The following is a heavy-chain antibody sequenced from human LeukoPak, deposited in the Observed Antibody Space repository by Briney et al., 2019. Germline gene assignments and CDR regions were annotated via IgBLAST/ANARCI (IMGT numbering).Heavy chain of an antibody. V-gene: IGHV3-23*01. CDR2: ISGSGVST. J-gene: IGHJ4*02. CDR3: AKESRYYYGSGSFSSQFDY. CDR1: GFTFSGYA. D-gene: IGHD3-10*01. Sequence: GSLRLSCAASGFTFSGYAMSWVRQAPGKGLEWVSTISGSGVSTYYADSVKGRFTSSRDNSKNTLYLQMNNLRAEDTAVYYCAKESRYYYGSGSFSSQFDYWGQGNLATVSS.